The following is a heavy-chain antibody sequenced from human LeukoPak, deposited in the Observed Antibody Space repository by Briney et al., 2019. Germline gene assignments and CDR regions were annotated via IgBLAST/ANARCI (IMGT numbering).Heavy chain of an antibody. CDR1: GGSISSYY. CDR2: IYTSGST. J-gene: IGHJ3*02. D-gene: IGHD3-10*01. V-gene: IGHV4-4*07. Sequence: SETLSLTCTVSGGSISSYYWSWIRQPAGKGLEWIGRIYTSGSTNYNPSLKSRVTMSVDTSKNQFSLKLSSVTAADTAVYYCARGPTVRNYYGSGSYGFGAFDIWGQGTMVTVSS. CDR3: ARGPTVRNYYGSGSYGFGAFDI.